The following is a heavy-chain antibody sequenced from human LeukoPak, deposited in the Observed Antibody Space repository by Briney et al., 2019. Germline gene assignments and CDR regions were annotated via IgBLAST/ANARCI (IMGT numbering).Heavy chain of an antibody. CDR3: ARSITMVRGVIVPYYYYGMDV. D-gene: IGHD3-10*01. J-gene: IGHJ6*02. Sequence: SQTLSLTCTVSGGSISSGNYYWSWIRQPPGKGLEWIGYIHYTGSTNYNPSLKSRVTISVDTSKNQFSLKLSSVTAADTAVYYCARSITMVRGVIVPYYYYGMDVWGQGTTVTVSS. V-gene: IGHV4-61*01. CDR1: GGSISSGNYY. CDR2: IHYTGST.